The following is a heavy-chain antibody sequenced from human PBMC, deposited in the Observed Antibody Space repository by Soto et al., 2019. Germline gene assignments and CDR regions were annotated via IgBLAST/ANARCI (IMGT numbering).Heavy chain of an antibody. CDR3: ATGFLGLCTGGNCPLDS. CDR2: ISYDGSNK. V-gene: IGHV3-30-3*01. J-gene: IGHJ4*02. D-gene: IGHD2-15*01. CDR1: GFTFSSYA. Sequence: GESLKISCAASGFTFSSYAMHWVRQAPGKGLEWVAVISYDGSNKYYADSVKGRFTISRDNSKNTVYLQMNSLRGEDTAVYYCATGFLGLCTGGNCPLDSWGQGSLVTVSS.